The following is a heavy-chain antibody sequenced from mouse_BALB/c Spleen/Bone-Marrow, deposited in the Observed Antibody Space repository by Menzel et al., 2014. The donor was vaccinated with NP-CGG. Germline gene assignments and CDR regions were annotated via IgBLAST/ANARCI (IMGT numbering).Heavy chain of an antibody. V-gene: IGHV1-80*01. CDR3: ASRGDYSYAMDY. D-gene: IGHD1-1*01. CDR1: GYTFSNYW. J-gene: IGHJ4*01. Sequence: VKLVESGAELVRPGSSVKISCKASGYTFSNYWMNWMKQRPGQGLEWIGQIYPGDGDTNYIGKFTGKATLTADKSSSTAYMQLSRLTSEDSAVYFCASRGDYSYAMDYWGQGTSVTVSS. CDR2: IYPGDGDT.